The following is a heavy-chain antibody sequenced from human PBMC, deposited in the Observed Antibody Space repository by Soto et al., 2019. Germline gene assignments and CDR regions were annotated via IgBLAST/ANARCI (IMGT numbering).Heavy chain of an antibody. CDR1: RYTFTNYD. CDR2: MNPNSGNT. Sequence: QVQLVQSGAEVKKPGASVKVSCTASRYTFTNYDIYWVRQATGQGLECVGWMNPNSGNTDYPQKFQGRVTMTRNTSISTAYMELTSLRSEDTAVYYCARVGPGYYCGMDVWGQGTTVTVSS. CDR3: ARVGPGYYCGMDV. J-gene: IGHJ6*02. V-gene: IGHV1-8*01.